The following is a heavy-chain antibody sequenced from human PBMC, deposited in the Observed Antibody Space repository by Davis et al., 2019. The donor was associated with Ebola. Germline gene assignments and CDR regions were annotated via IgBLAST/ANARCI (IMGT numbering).Heavy chain of an antibody. V-gene: IGHV1-46*01. CDR2: INPSGGTT. Sequence: AASVKVSCKASGYSFTSYFIHWVRQAPGQGLEWMGVINPSGGTTTYAQKFQGRVTMTRDTSTSTVYMELRSLRSDDTALYYCAREVPWFDPWGQGTLVTVSS. J-gene: IGHJ5*02. CDR3: AREVPWFDP. CDR1: GYSFTSYF.